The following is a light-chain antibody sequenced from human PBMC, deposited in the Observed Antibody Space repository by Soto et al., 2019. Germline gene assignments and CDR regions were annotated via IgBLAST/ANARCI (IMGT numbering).Light chain of an antibody. J-gene: IGKJ2*02. CDR2: AAS. CDR3: QQSHSTPRT. CDR1: QNIDSY. Sequence: DIQMTQFPSSLSASVGSRVAISCPASQNIDSYLNWFQQKPGKAPKLLMYAASNLLSGVPSRFSGSGSGTEFTLTITSLQPEDFATYYCQQSHSTPRTFGQGTKLDI. V-gene: IGKV1-39*01.